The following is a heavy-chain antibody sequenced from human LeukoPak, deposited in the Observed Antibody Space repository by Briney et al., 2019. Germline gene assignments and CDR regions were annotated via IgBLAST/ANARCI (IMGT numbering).Heavy chain of an antibody. Sequence: SETLSLTCTVSGGSISSYYWSWIRQPPGKGLEWIGYIYYSGSTYYNPSLKSRVTISVDTSKNQFSLKLSSVTAADTAVYYCAREDQSSSFDYWGQGTLVTVSS. V-gene: IGHV4-30-4*01. CDR1: GGSISSYY. J-gene: IGHJ4*02. CDR3: AREDQSSSFDY. CDR2: IYYSGST.